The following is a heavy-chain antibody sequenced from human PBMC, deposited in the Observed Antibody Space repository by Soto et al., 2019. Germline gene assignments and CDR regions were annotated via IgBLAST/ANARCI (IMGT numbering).Heavy chain of an antibody. CDR3: ARGQGDIVVVPAAIPGGPYYYGMDV. V-gene: IGHV1-69*13. Sequence: SVKVSCKASGGTFSSYAISWVRQAPGQGLEWMGGIIPIFGTANYAQKFQGRVTITADESTSTAYMELSSLRSEDTAVYYCARGQGDIVVVPAAIPGGPYYYGMDVWAKGPRSPSP. D-gene: IGHD2-2*02. CDR2: IIPIFGTA. CDR1: GGTFSSYA. J-gene: IGHJ6*02.